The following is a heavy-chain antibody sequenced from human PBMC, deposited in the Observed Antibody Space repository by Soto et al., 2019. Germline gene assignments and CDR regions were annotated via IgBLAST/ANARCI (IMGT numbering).Heavy chain of an antibody. CDR1: GFTFSSSA. Sequence: GGSLRLSCAASGFTFSSSAMHWVRQAPGKGLEWVAVISYDGSNKYYADSVKGRFTISRDNSKNTLYLQMNSLRAEDTTVYYCAREDTALVTYGMDVWGQGTTVTVSS. V-gene: IGHV3-30-3*01. J-gene: IGHJ6*02. CDR3: AREDTALVTYGMDV. D-gene: IGHD5-18*01. CDR2: ISYDGSNK.